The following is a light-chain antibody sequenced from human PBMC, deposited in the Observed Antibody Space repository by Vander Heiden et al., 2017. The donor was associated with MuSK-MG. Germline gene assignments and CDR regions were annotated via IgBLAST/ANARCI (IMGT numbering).Light chain of an antibody. CDR2: AAS. J-gene: IGKJ5*01. CDR1: QSISSY. V-gene: IGKV1-39*01. Sequence: DIQMTQSPSSLSASVGDRVTITCRASQSISSYLNWYQQKPGKAPKLLIYAASRGKSGVPYRFSGSGSGKDFTLTSSRRQHEDFANYYWQQSYSTTSFGQGTRMEIK. CDR3: QQSYSTTS.